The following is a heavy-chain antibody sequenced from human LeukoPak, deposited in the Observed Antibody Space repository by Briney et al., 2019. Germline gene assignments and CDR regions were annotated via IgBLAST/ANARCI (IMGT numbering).Heavy chain of an antibody. D-gene: IGHD3-22*01. CDR1: GFTFSSYS. CDR3: AKDPMYYYDSSGYIDY. J-gene: IGHJ4*02. Sequence: GGSLRLSCAASGFTFSSYSMNWVRQAPGKGLEWVSSISSSSSYIYYADSVKGRFTISRDNSKNTLYLQMNSLRAEDTAVYYCAKDPMYYYDSSGYIDYWGQGTLVTVSS. V-gene: IGHV3-21*04. CDR2: ISSSSSYI.